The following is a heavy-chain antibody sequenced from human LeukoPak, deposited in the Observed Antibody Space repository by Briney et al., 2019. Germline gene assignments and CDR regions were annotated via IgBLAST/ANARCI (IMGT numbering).Heavy chain of an antibody. CDR2: IGVGGTT. D-gene: IGHD3-22*01. Sequence: GGSLRLSCAASGFTFSQYGMNWVRQAPGKGLERVSGIGVGGTTYYADSVKGRFTISRDTSKNTLYLQMNSLRAEDTAVYYCAKAQGYYDCWGQGTLVTVSS. CDR1: GFTFSQYG. CDR3: AKAQGYYDC. V-gene: IGHV3-23*01. J-gene: IGHJ4*02.